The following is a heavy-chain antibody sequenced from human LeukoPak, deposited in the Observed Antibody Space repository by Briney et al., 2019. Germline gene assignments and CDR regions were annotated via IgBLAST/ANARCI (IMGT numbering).Heavy chain of an antibody. Sequence: SETLSLTCAVYSGSFSGYYWTWIRQPPGKGLEWIGEINHSGSTNYNPSLKSRDTISVDTSKNQFSLKVRSVTAADTAVYSCARGSDSSPGYYYGLDVWGQGTTVTVSS. CDR2: INHSGST. J-gene: IGHJ6*02. V-gene: IGHV4-34*01. CDR1: SGSFSGYY. CDR3: ARGSDSSPGYYYGLDV. D-gene: IGHD6-13*01.